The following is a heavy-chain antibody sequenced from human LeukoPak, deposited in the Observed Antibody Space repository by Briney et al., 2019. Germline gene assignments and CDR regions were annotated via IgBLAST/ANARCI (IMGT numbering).Heavy chain of an antibody. CDR2: ISGSGGST. Sequence: GGSLRLSCAASGFTFSSYAMNWVRQAPGKGLEWVSVISGSGGSTYSADSVKGRFTISRDNSKNTLYLQMNSLRAEDTAVYYCARDRFPYDNSGFLHYFDYWGQGTLVTVAS. CDR3: ARDRFPYDNSGFLHYFDY. V-gene: IGHV3-23*01. CDR1: GFTFSSYA. J-gene: IGHJ4*02. D-gene: IGHD3-22*01.